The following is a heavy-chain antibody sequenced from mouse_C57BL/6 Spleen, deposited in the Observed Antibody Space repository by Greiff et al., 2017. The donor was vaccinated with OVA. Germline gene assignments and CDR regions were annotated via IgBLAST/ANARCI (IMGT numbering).Heavy chain of an antibody. D-gene: IGHD1-1*01. Sequence: QVQLQQPGAELVQPGASVKLSCKASGYTFTSYWMHWVKQRPGQGLEWIGMIHPNSGSTNYNEKFKSKATLTVDKSSSTADMQLSSLTSEDSAVYYCARGLLRQYYFDYWGQGTTLTVSS. CDR2: IHPNSGST. CDR3: ARGLLRQYYFDY. J-gene: IGHJ2*01. CDR1: GYTFTSYW. V-gene: IGHV1-64*01.